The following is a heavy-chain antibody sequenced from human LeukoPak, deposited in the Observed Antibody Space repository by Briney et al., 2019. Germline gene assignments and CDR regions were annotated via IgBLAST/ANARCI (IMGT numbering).Heavy chain of an antibody. CDR2: IKYDGSEK. J-gene: IGHJ4*02. D-gene: IGHD1-1*01. CDR3: AGGGTTFEH. CDR1: GFTFSVSW. V-gene: IGHV3-7*01. Sequence: GGSLRLSCAASGFTFSVSWMSWVRQAPGKGLEWVANIKYDGSEKYYVDSVKGRFTISRDNAKNSLYLQMNSLRAEDTAVYYCAGGGTTFEHWGQGTLVTVSS.